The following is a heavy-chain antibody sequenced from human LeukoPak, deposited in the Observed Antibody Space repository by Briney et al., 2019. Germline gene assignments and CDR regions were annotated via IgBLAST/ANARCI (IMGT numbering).Heavy chain of an antibody. CDR3: ARRSIMGGGWFDY. J-gene: IGHJ4*02. CDR2: IYPGDSDT. D-gene: IGHD3-16*01. CDR1: GYRFTRYW. Sequence: GESLKISCKGSGYRFTRYWIGWLRQMPGKGLGWMGIIYPGDSDTRYSPSFQGKVTISADKSISTAYLQWSSLKASDSAMYYCARRSIMGGGWFDYWGQGTMVTVSS. V-gene: IGHV5-51*01.